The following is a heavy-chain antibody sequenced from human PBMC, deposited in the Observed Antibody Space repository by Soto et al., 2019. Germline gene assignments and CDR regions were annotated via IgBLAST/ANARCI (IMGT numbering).Heavy chain of an antibody. CDR2: INHSGST. Sequence: SETLSLTCAVYGGSFSGYYWSWIRQPPGKGLEWIGEINHSGSTNYNPSLKSRVTISVDTSKNQFSLKLSSVTAADTAVYYCVTSDPVGAFDIWGQGTMVTVSS. CDR3: VTSDPVGAFDI. CDR1: GGSFSGYY. D-gene: IGHD2-15*01. V-gene: IGHV4-34*01. J-gene: IGHJ3*02.